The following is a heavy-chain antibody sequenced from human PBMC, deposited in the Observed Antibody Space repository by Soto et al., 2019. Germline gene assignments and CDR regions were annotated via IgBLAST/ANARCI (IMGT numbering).Heavy chain of an antibody. CDR2: ISGDSRGT. V-gene: IGHV3-23*01. D-gene: IGHD1-1*01. Sequence: EVQVLESGGGLVQPGGSLRLSCAASGFTFSSSAMGWVRQGPGKGLERVSLISGDSRGTYYIDSVKGRFAIFRDNSKNTLYLQLSSLRAEDTAVYYCATQDFRGPTGTTWGQGTLVTVSS. CDR3: ATQDFRGPTGTT. J-gene: IGHJ4*02. CDR1: GFTFSSSA.